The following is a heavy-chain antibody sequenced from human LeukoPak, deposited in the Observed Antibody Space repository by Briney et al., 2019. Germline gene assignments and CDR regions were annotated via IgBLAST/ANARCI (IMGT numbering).Heavy chain of an antibody. CDR3: AKGYSRIAVANDAFDI. J-gene: IGHJ3*02. CDR2: ISGSGGST. V-gene: IGHV3-23*01. D-gene: IGHD6-19*01. CDR1: GFTFSSYA. Sequence: GGSLRLSCAASGFTFSSYAMSWVRQAPGKGLEWVSAISGSGGSTYYADSVKGRFTISRDNAKNSLYLQMNSLRTEDMALYYCAKGYSRIAVANDAFDIWGQGTMVTVSS.